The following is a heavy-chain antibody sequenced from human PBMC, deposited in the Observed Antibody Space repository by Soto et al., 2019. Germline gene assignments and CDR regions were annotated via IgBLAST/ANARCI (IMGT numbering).Heavy chain of an antibody. J-gene: IGHJ4*02. CDR3: ARRYGGALEF. D-gene: IGHD4-17*01. V-gene: IGHV4-4*02. CDR2: IYHSGST. Sequence: ASETLSLTCAVSGGSISSSNWWSWVRQPPGKGLEWIGEIYHSGSTNYNPSLKSRVTISVDTSKNQFSLKLSSVTAAGTAVYYCARRYGGALEFWGQGTRVTVSS. CDR1: GGSISSSNW.